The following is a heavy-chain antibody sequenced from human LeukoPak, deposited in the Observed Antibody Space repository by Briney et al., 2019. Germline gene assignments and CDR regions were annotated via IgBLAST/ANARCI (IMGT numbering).Heavy chain of an antibody. CDR3: ARVPVWAHDAFDI. D-gene: IGHD7-27*01. CDR1: GFTFSSYW. CDR2: IKQDGSEK. Sequence: GGSLRLSCAASGFTFSSYWMSWVRQAPGKGLEWVANIKQDGSEKYYVDSVKGRLTISRDNAKNSLYLQMNSLRAEDTAVYYCARVPVWAHDAFDIWGQGTMVTVSS. J-gene: IGHJ3*02. V-gene: IGHV3-7*01.